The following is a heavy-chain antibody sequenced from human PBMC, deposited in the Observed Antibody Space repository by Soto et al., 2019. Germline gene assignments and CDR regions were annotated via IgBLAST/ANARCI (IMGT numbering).Heavy chain of an antibody. CDR3: ARDNCSGGSCYGYFQH. CDR1: GGSISSYY. D-gene: IGHD2-15*01. CDR2: IYYSGST. Sequence: SETLSLTCTVSGGSISSYYWSWIRQPPGKGLEWIGYIYYSGSTNYNPSLKSRVTISVDTSKNQFSLKLSSVTAADTAVYYCARDNCSGGSCYGYFQHWGQGTLVTVSS. V-gene: IGHV4-59*01. J-gene: IGHJ1*01.